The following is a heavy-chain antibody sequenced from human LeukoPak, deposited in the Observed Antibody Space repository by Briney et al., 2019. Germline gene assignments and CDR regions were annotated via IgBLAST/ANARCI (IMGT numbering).Heavy chain of an antibody. D-gene: IGHD3-22*01. V-gene: IGHV3-48*03. CDR2: ISSSGSTI. J-gene: IGHJ4*02. CDR1: GFTFSSYE. Sequence: GGSLRLSCAASGFTFSSYEMNWVRQAPGKGLEWVSYISSSGSTIYYADSVKGRFTISRDNAKNSLYLQMNSLRAEDTAVYYCAREDHYESSGYYRSGDYWGQGTLVTVSS. CDR3: AREDHYESSGYYRSGDY.